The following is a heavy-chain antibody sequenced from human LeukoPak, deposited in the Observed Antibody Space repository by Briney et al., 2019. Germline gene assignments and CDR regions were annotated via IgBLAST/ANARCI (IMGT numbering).Heavy chain of an antibody. CDR3: ARLTVTGTYPNYFDP. Sequence: SETLSLTCTVSGGSFSGYYWSWIRQPPGKGLEWIGYIYYSGSTRYNPSLERRVTLAVDTSKNQFSLRLSSVTAADTAVYYCARLTVTGTYPNYFDPWGQGTLVTVSS. J-gene: IGHJ5*02. D-gene: IGHD3-10*01. CDR2: IYYSGST. V-gene: IGHV4-59*08. CDR1: GGSFSGYY.